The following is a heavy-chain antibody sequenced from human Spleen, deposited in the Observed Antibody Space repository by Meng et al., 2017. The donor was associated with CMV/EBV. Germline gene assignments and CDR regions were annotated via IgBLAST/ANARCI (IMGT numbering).Heavy chain of an antibody. CDR2: IHYSGST. CDR3: ARESVVDTIYYFDY. Sequence: SETLSLTCTVSGGSISSYYWSWIRQPPGKGLEWIGYIHYSGSTNYSPSLKSRVTISVDTSKNQFSLKLSSVTAADTAVYYCARESVVDTIYYFDYWGQGTLVTVSS. J-gene: IGHJ4*02. D-gene: IGHD5-12*01. CDR1: GGSISSYY. V-gene: IGHV4-59*12.